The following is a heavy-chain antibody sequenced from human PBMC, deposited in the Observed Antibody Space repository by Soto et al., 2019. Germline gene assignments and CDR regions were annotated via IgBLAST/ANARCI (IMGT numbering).Heavy chain of an antibody. V-gene: IGHV4-4*02. Sequence: SDTLSLTCSVSGRTTRTSNGWSWLRPPPGKGLEWIGEIYHSGSTNYNPSLKSRVTISVDKSKNQFSLKLSSVTAADTAVYYCARAGVGAYNWFDPWGQGTLVTVSS. J-gene: IGHJ5*02. D-gene: IGHD1-26*01. CDR3: ARAGVGAYNWFDP. CDR1: GRTTRTSNG. CDR2: IYHSGST.